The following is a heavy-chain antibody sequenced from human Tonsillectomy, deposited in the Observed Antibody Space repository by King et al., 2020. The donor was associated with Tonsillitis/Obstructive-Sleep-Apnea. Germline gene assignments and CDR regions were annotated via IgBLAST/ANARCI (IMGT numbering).Heavy chain of an antibody. Sequence: VQLVESGSELKKPGASMKVSCKASGYTFTNYAMNWVRQAPGQGLEWMGWINTNTGNPTYAQGFTGRFVFSLDTSVSTAYRQISSLKAEDTAVYYCARHGLYNWNYYGGNWFDPWGQGTLVTVSS. CDR1: GYTFTNYA. CDR2: INTNTGNP. CDR3: ARHGLYNWNYYGGNWFDP. D-gene: IGHD1-7*01. J-gene: IGHJ5*02. V-gene: IGHV7-4-1*02.